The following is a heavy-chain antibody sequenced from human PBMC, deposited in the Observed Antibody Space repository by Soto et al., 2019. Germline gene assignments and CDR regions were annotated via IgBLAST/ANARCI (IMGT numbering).Heavy chain of an antibody. Sequence: QVQLVQSGAEVKKPGASVKVSCKASGYTFTSYGISWVRQAPGQGLEWMGWISGYNGNTNYAQKLQGRVTMTTDTSTSTAYMELTSLRSDDTSVYFCARRDQYFDWIPQSPYYFDYWGQGTLVTVSS. V-gene: IGHV1-18*01. J-gene: IGHJ4*02. D-gene: IGHD3-9*01. CDR3: ARRDQYFDWIPQSPYYFDY. CDR1: GYTFTSYG. CDR2: ISGYNGNT.